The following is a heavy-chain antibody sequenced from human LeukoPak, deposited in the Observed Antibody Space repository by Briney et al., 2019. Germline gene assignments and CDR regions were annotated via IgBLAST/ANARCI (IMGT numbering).Heavy chain of an antibody. Sequence: GGSLRLSCAASGFTFSSYWMHWVRQAPGKGLVWVSRINSDGSSTSYADSVKGRFTISRDNAKNTLYLQMNSLRAEDTAVYYFAREGIAVAGRGDYWGQGTLVTVSS. D-gene: IGHD6-19*01. J-gene: IGHJ4*02. V-gene: IGHV3-74*01. CDR2: INSDGSST. CDR1: GFTFSSYW. CDR3: AREGIAVAGRGDY.